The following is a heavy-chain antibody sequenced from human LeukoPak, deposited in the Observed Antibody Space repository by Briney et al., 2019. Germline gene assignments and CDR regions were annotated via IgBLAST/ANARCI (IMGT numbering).Heavy chain of an antibody. CDR3: TREAAAGIDY. J-gene: IGHJ4*02. CDR2: IKQDGSEK. D-gene: IGHD6-13*01. V-gene: IGHV3-7*01. CDR1: GFTFSTYW. Sequence: PGGSLRLSCAASGFTFSTYWMSWVRQAPGKGLEWVANIKQDGSEKYCLDSVKGRFTISRDNAKNSLYLQMNSLRAEDTAVYFCTREAAAGIDYWGQGTLVTASS.